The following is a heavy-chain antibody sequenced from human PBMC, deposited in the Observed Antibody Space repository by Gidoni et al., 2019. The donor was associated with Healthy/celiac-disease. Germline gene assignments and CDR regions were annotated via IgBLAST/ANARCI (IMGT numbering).Heavy chain of an antibody. Sequence: QVQLVQSGAEVKKPGSSVTVSCQASGGTFSSYAIRWVRQAPGQGLEWMGGIIPIFGTANYAQKFQGRVTITADESTSTAYMELSSLRSEDTAVYYCARDGGGNSGLLDYWGQGTLVTVSS. J-gene: IGHJ4*02. CDR3: ARDGGGNSGLLDY. CDR2: IIPIFGTA. V-gene: IGHV1-69*01. CDR1: GGTFSSYA. D-gene: IGHD2-21*02.